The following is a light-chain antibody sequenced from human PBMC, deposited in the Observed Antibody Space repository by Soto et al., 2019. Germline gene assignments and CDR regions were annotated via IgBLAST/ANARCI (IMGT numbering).Light chain of an antibody. CDR3: QKYNSAPPFT. CDR1: QDISNY. CDR2: AAS. J-gene: IGKJ3*01. Sequence: DIQMTQSPSSLSASVGDRVTITCRAIQDISNYLAWYQQKPGKIPKLLIYAASTLQSGVPSRFSGSGSGADFTLTISSLKPEDVATYYCQKYNSAPPFTFGPGTKVDIK. V-gene: IGKV1-27*01.